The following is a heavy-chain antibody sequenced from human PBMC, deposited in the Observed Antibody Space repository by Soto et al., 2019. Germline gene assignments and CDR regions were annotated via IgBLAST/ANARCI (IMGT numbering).Heavy chain of an antibody. J-gene: IGHJ6*03. V-gene: IGHV4-59*01. D-gene: IGHD3-9*01. Sequence: PSETLSLTCTVSGGSISSYYWSWIRQPPGKGLEWIGYIYYSGSTNYNPSLKSRVTISVDTSKNQFSLKLSSVTAADTAVYYCAREGVLRYFDADGGWYYYMDVWGKGTTVTVSS. CDR3: AREGVLRYFDADGGWYYYMDV. CDR2: IYYSGST. CDR1: GGSISSYY.